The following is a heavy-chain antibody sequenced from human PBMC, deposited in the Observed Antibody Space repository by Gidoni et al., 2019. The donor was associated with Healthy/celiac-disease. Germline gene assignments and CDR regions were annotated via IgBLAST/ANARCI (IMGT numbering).Heavy chain of an antibody. CDR3: ARVGAVAGGGDY. CDR1: GFPFSSYS. CDR2: IRRSRSTT. D-gene: IGHD6-19*01. J-gene: IGHJ4*02. Sequence: EVHLVESVGGLVQPGGSLRLSCAASGFPFSSYSMYWVRQGPGKGLEWVSDIRRSRSTTYYADSVKGRFTISRDNAKNSLYLQMNSLRDEDTAVYYCARVGAVAGGGDYWGQGTLVTVSS. V-gene: IGHV3-48*02.